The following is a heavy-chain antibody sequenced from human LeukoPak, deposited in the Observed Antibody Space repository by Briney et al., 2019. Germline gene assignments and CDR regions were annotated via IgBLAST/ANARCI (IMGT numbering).Heavy chain of an antibody. Sequence: GGSLRLSCAASGFTFSSYEMNWVRQAPGKGLEWISYISSSGSTIYYADSVKGRFTISRDNAKNSLYLQMNSLRAEVTAVYYCARGPEYSSGWYGGYWGQGALVTVSS. J-gene: IGHJ4*02. D-gene: IGHD6-19*01. CDR3: ARGPEYSSGWYGGY. CDR2: ISSSGSTI. CDR1: GFTFSSYE. V-gene: IGHV3-48*03.